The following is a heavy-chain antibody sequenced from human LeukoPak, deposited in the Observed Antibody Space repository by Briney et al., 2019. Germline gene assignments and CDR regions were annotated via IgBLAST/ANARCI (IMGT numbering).Heavy chain of an antibody. CDR1: GHTFADYY. V-gene: IGHV1-2*02. CDR2: IAPNSGAT. J-gene: IGHJ4*02. CDR3: ARDVGCTSISCYYFDY. D-gene: IGHD2-2*01. Sequence: GASVQVSCRASGHTFADYYIHWMRQAPGQGLECMGWIAPNSGATTYAQKFHGRVTVTWDKSINTAYMELSGLTSDDTAVYYCARDVGCTSISCYYFDYWGQGTLVTVSS.